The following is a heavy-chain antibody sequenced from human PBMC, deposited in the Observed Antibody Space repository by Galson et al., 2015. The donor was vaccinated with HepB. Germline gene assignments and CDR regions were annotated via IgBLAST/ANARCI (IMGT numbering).Heavy chain of an antibody. V-gene: IGHV3-33*01. CDR3: ARERGGWGRYGLEVDY. J-gene: IGHJ4*01. CDR2: IWYDGTNT. Sequence: SLRLSCAASGFTFSSYGMHWVRQAPGKGLEWVAVIWYDGTNTYYSDSVKGRFTISRDNSKNTLYLQMNSLRAEDTAVYYCARERGGWGRYGLEVDYWSHGSLVTVS. D-gene: IGHD3-16*02. CDR1: GFTFSSYG.